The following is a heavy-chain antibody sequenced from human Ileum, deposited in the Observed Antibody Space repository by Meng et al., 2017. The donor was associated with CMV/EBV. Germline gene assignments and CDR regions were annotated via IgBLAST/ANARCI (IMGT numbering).Heavy chain of an antibody. V-gene: IGHV3-74*01. J-gene: IGHJ2*01. CDR1: GSTLSSYW. CDR3: TWDPGTAGHAWYFDL. CDR2: INRDGPRT. Sequence: ADSVGGLLQAGVSLELSWACSGSTLSSYWMHWVRQVPGNGLVWVARINRDGPRTHYADSVKARFTLSRDNSQHTLDLQMNSLTAVDTAIYNCTWDPGTAGHAWYFDLWGRGTLVTVSS. D-gene: IGHD6-13*01.